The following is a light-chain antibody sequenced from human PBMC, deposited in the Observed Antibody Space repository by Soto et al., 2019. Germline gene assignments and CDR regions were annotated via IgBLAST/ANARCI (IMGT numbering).Light chain of an antibody. CDR2: GAS. J-gene: IGKJ1*01. V-gene: IGKV3-15*01. Sequence: EILMTPSPSTVSVSPGERAPLSCRASQSVSSDLAWYHQKPGQAPRLLIYGASTRAAGIPDRFSCSWSGTEFTLTINSLQSEECAGYYCQQYNNWPRTVGQGTNVE. CDR1: QSVSSD. CDR3: QQYNNWPRT.